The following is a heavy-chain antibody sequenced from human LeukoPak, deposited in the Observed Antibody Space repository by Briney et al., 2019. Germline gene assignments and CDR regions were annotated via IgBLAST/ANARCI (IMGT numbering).Heavy chain of an antibody. J-gene: IGHJ4*02. Sequence: PSETLSLTCTVSGGSISIRSYYWGWIRQPPGSGLEGFWSIYYNGNTHNNSYLKSRVTLSIDTSKHQFSLKLTSMTAADTAVYYCAIEFRYDGYHRGGWGQGTLVTVSS. D-gene: IGHD5-24*01. V-gene: IGHV4-39*01. CDR1: GGSISIRSYY. CDR2: IYYNGNT. CDR3: AIEFRYDGYHRGG.